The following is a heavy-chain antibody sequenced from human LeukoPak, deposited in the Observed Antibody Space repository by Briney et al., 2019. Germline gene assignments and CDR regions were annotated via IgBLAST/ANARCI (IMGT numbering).Heavy chain of an antibody. Sequence: SETLSLTCTVSGGSISSSSYYWGWIRQPPGKGLEWIGSIYYSGSTYYNPSLKSRITISVDTSKNQFSLKLSSVTAADTAVYYCASRDGDYVTFYYYYMDVWGKGTTVTVSS. CDR2: IYYSGST. CDR3: ASRDGDYVTFYYYYMDV. CDR1: GGSISSSSYY. V-gene: IGHV4-39*01. D-gene: IGHD4-17*01. J-gene: IGHJ6*03.